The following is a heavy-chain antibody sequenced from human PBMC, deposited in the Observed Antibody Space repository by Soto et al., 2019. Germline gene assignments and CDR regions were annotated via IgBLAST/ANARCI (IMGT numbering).Heavy chain of an antibody. CDR3: ATQEVGGSYVYTFDP. V-gene: IGHV4-59*08. J-gene: IGHJ5*02. D-gene: IGHD1-26*01. Sequence: LSDTCSVGDGSSSSYYWSRIRKPPGKGLEWIGYIYYSGSTNYNPSLKSRVTISVDTSKNHFSLKLSSVTAADTAVYYCATQEVGGSYVYTFDPWGQGTLVTVSS. CDR1: DGSSSSYY. CDR2: IYYSGST.